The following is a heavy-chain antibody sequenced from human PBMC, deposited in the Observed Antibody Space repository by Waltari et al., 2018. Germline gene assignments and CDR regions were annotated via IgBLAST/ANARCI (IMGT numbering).Heavy chain of an antibody. D-gene: IGHD3-9*01. CDR3: ARFRSYDMGAFDI. Sequence: QVQLVQSGAEVKKPGSSVKVSCKASGGTFSSYAISWVRPAPGQGLEWVGGIIPILGTANYAQKFQGRVTITADESTSTAYMELSSLRSEDTAVYYCARFRSYDMGAFDIWGQGTMVTVSS. CDR2: IIPILGTA. V-gene: IGHV1-69*12. J-gene: IGHJ3*02. CDR1: GGTFSSYA.